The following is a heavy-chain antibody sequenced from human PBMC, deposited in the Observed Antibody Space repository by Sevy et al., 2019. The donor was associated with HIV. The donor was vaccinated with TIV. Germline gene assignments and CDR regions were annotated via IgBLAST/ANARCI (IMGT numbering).Heavy chain of an antibody. CDR1: GFAFYDYS. D-gene: IGHD2-8*01. J-gene: IGHJ4*02. Sequence: GGSLRLSCAASGFAFYDYSMSWIRQAPGKGLEWVATLSFGCGKINYADSVKGRFTISRENSKNSFYLQMDNLRVEDTDLYYCAREGCTRPHDYWGQGTRVTVSS. CDR3: AREGCTRPHDY. V-gene: IGHV3-23*01. CDR2: LSFGCGKI.